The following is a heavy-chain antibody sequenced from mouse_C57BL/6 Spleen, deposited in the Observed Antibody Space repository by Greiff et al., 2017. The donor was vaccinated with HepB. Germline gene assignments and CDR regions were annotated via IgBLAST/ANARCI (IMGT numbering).Heavy chain of an antibody. D-gene: IGHD5-1*01. CDR3: ARKYRAWFAY. J-gene: IGHJ3*01. V-gene: IGHV1-18*01. Sequence: EVQLQQSGPELVKPGASVKIPCKASGYTFTDYNMDWVKQSHGKSLEWIGDINPNNGGTIYNQKFKGKATLTLDKASSTAYMELRSLTSEDTAVYYCARKYRAWFAYWGQGTLVTVSA. CDR1: GYTFTDYN. CDR2: INPNNGGT.